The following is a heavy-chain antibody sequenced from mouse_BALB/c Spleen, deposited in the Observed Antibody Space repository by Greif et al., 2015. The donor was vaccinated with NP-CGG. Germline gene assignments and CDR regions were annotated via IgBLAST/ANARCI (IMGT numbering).Heavy chain of an antibody. CDR3: ARSWTYGPDY. D-gene: IGHD2-10*02. V-gene: IGHV14-3*02. Sequence: EVQVVESGAELVKPGASVKLSCTASGFNIKDTYMHWVKQRPEQGLEWIGRIDPANGNTKYDPKFQGKATITADTSSNTAYLQLSSLTSEDTAVYYCARSWTYGPDYWGQGTTLTVSS. J-gene: IGHJ2*01. CDR1: GFNIKDTY. CDR2: IDPANGNT.